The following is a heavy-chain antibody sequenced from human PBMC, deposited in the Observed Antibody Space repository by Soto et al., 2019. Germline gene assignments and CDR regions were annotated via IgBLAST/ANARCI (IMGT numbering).Heavy chain of an antibody. CDR3: VRDGSKSLRDWFAP. CDR1: GGSISKFY. V-gene: IGHV4-4*07. J-gene: IGHJ5*02. CDR2: VYATGAT. Sequence: SETLSLTCNVSGGSISKFYWAWIRKTAGNGLEWMGRVYATGATDYNPSLRGRVAMSVDISKKTFSLRLRSVTGADSGVYYCVRDGSKSLRDWFAPWGQGILVTVSS.